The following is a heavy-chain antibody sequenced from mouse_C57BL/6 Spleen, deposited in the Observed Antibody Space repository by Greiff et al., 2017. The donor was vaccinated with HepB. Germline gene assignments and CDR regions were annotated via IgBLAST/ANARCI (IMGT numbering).Heavy chain of an antibody. CDR2: INPNNGGT. V-gene: IGHV1-26*01. CDR3: ARRKGYYDYDEDYYAMDY. Sequence: EVQLQQSGPELVKPGASVKISCKASGYTFTDYYMNWVKQSHGKSLEWIGDINPNNGGTSYNQKFKGKATLTVDKSSSTAYMELRSLTSEDSAVYYCARRKGYYDYDEDYYAMDYWGQGTSVTVSS. D-gene: IGHD2-4*01. J-gene: IGHJ4*01. CDR1: GYTFTDYY.